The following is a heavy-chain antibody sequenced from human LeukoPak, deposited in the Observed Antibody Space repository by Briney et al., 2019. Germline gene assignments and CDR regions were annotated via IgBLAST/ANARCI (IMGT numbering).Heavy chain of an antibody. J-gene: IGHJ4*02. V-gene: IGHV3-7*04. CDR3: TRVGYIDEGIDY. CDR1: GFPFSSYW. CDR2: IKQDGSKK. Sequence: GGSLRLSCVASGFPFSSYWMTWVRQAPGKGLEWMANIKQDGSKKSYVDSVKGRFTISRDNAKNSLYLQMNSLRAEDTAIYYCTRVGYIDEGIDYWGQGTLVTVSS. D-gene: IGHD5-24*01.